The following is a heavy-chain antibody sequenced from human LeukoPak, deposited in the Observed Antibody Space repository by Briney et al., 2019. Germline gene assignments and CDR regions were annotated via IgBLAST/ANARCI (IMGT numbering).Heavy chain of an antibody. D-gene: IGHD3-3*01. CDR2: IYYSGST. Sequence: SQTLSLTCTVSGGSISSGDYYWSWIRQPPGKGLEWIGYIYYSGSTYYNPSLKSRVTISVDTPKNQFSLKLSSVTAADTAVYYCARLAYDFWSGYYYNWFDPWGQGTLVTVSS. V-gene: IGHV4-30-4*08. CDR1: GGSISSGDYY. J-gene: IGHJ5*02. CDR3: ARLAYDFWSGYYYNWFDP.